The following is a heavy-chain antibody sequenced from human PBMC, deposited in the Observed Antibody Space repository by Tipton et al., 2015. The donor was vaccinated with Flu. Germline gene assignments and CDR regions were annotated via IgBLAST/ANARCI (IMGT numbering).Heavy chain of an antibody. V-gene: IGHV3-53*01. CDR1: GFTVNSNY. CDR3: ARVWGYSYYFDY. CDR2: IYSDGRA. J-gene: IGHJ4*02. D-gene: IGHD3-16*01. Sequence: SLRLSCAASGFTVNSNYMSWVRQAPGKGLEWVSVIYSDGRAYYVDSVKGRFTVSRDDSKNMLSLQMDSLRAEDTAVYYCARVWGYSYYFDYWGQGTLVTVSS.